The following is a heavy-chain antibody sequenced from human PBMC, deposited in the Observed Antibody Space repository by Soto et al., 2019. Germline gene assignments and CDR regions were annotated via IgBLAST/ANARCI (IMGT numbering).Heavy chain of an antibody. CDR1: GFTFSSYA. Sequence: GGSLRLSCAASGFTFSSYAMHWVRQAPGKGLEYVSAISSNGGSTYYANSVKGRFTISRDNSKNTLYLQMGSLRAEDMAVYYCAREGSGRLFDYWGQGTLVTVSS. CDR3: AREGSGRLFDY. V-gene: IGHV3-64*01. D-gene: IGHD6-19*01. J-gene: IGHJ4*02. CDR2: ISSNGGST.